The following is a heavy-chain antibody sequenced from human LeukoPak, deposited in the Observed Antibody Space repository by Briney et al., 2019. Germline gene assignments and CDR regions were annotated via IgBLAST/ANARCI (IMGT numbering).Heavy chain of an antibody. J-gene: IGHJ4*02. V-gene: IGHV1-8*01. D-gene: IGHD1-26*01. CDR2: MNPNSGNT. CDR1: GYTFTSYD. Sequence: ASVKVSCKASGYTFTSYDINWVRQATGQGLEWMGWMNPNSGNTGYAQKFQGRVTMTRNTSISTAYMELSSLRSEDTAVYYCARWVERELLNDYWGQGTLVTVSS. CDR3: ARWVERELLNDY.